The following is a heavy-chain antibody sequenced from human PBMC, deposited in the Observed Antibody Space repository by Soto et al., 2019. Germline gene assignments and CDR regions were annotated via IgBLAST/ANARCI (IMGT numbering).Heavy chain of an antibody. V-gene: IGHV4-30-2*01. J-gene: IGHJ4*02. CDR2: IYPSGST. D-gene: IGHD6-13*01. CDR1: GGSMSSGGYS. Sequence: QLQLQESGPGLVKPSQTLSLTCDVSGGSMSSGGYSWGWLRQPPGKGLECIGYIYPSGSTYYKPSLKSRVTISVDRSKNQFSLNLRSVTAADTAVYYCVRVPAAGRPYFAYWGRGTLVTVSS. CDR3: VRVPAAGRPYFAY.